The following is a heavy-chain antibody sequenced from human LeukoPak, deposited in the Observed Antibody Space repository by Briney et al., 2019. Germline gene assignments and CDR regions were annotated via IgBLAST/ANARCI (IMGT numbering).Heavy chain of an antibody. CDR1: GGSISSSSYY. Sequence: SETLSLTCTVSGGSISSSSYYWGWIRQPPGKGLEWIGSIYYSGSTYYNPSLKSRVTISVDTSKNQFSLKLSSVTAADTAVYYCARQVAYSSSWSIYYYYYMDVWGKGTTVTISS. D-gene: IGHD6-13*01. V-gene: IGHV4-39*01. CDR2: IYYSGST. J-gene: IGHJ6*03. CDR3: ARQVAYSSSWSIYYYYYMDV.